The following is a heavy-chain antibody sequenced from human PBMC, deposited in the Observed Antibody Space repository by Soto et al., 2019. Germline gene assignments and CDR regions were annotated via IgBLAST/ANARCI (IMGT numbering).Heavy chain of an antibody. D-gene: IGHD3-10*01. CDR3: ARVLWFGELLYHDAFDI. CDR1: GYTFTSYD. V-gene: IGHV1-8*01. J-gene: IGHJ3*02. CDR2: MNPNSGNT. Sequence: ASVKVSCKASGYTFTSYDINWVRQATGQGLEWMGWMNPNSGNTGYSQKFQGRVTMTRNTSISTAYMELSSLRSEDTAVYYCARVLWFGELLYHDAFDIWGQGTMVTVSS.